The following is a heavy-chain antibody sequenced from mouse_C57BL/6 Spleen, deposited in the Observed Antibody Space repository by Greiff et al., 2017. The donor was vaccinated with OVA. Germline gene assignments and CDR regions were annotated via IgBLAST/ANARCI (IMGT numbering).Heavy chain of an antibody. J-gene: IGHJ3*01. CDR3: TRVDSNFFAY. Sequence: EVHLVESGEGLVKPGGSLKLSCAASGFTLSSYAMAWVRQTPEKRLEWVAYISSGGDYIYYADTVKGRFTISRDNARNTLYLQMSSLKSEDTAMYYCTRVDSNFFAYWGQGTLVTVSA. CDR1: GFTLSSYA. V-gene: IGHV5-9-1*02. D-gene: IGHD2-5*01. CDR2: ISSGGDYI.